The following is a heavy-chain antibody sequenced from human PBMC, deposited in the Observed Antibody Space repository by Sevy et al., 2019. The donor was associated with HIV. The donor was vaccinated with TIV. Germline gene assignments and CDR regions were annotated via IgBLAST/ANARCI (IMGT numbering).Heavy chain of an antibody. J-gene: IGHJ4*02. D-gene: IGHD6-13*01. CDR3: ATWIAALGFDY. Sequence: ASVKVSCKVSGYTLTELSMHWERQAPGKGLEWMGGFDPEDGETIYAQKFQGRVTMTEETSTDTAYMELSSLRSEDTAVYYCATWIAALGFDYWGQGTLVTVSS. CDR1: GYTLTELS. CDR2: FDPEDGET. V-gene: IGHV1-24*01.